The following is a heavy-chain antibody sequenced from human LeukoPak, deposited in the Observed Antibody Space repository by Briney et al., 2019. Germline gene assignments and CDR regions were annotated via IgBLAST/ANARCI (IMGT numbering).Heavy chain of an antibody. D-gene: IGHD3-3*01. CDR1: GFTFTSSA. CDR3: AATLGLSDYDFWSGYFSGKYYYYGMDV. Sequence: SVKVSCKASGFTFTSSAMQWVRQARGQRLEWIGWIVVGSGNTNYAQKFQERVTITRDMSTSTAYMELSSLRSEDTAVYYCAATLGLSDYDFWSGYFSGKYYYYGMDVWGQGTTVTVSS. J-gene: IGHJ6*02. V-gene: IGHV1-58*02. CDR2: IVVGSGNT.